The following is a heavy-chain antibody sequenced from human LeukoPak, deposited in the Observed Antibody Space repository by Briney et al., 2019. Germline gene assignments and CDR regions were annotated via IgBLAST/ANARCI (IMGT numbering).Heavy chain of an antibody. Sequence: ASVKVSCKASGYTFTSYAIHWVRQAPGQRLEWMGWISAGNGNTKYSQNFQGRVTFISNTSATTAFMELSSLRSEDTAVYYCARYHYYGSGFDYWGQGTLVTVSS. V-gene: IGHV1-3*01. CDR2: ISAGNGNT. J-gene: IGHJ4*02. D-gene: IGHD3-10*01. CDR1: GYTFTSYA. CDR3: ARYHYYGSGFDY.